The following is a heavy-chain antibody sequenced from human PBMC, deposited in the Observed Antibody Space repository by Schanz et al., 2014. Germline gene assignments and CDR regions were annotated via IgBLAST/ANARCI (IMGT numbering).Heavy chain of an antibody. CDR3: ARGEFGRLFPTWFDP. CDR2: ISGGGGSA. J-gene: IGHJ5*02. CDR1: GFTFNNYD. D-gene: IGHD3-10*01. V-gene: IGHV3-23*04. Sequence: EVQLVESGGGLVQPGGSLRLSCAASGFTFNNYDMNWVRLVPGKGLECVSGISGGGGSAYYADSVKGRFTISRDDAKNSLYLQMNSLTDEDTAVYYCARGEFGRLFPTWFDPWGQGTLVTVSS.